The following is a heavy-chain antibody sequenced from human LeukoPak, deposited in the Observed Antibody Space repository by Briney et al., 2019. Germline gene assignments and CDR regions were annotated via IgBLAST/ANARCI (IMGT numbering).Heavy chain of an antibody. CDR2: ISGGGGST. D-gene: IGHD3-3*01. CDR3: ARDSPDYDFWSGYYPDY. V-gene: IGHV3-23*01. Sequence: PGGSLRLSCAASGFTFSSYSMNWVRQAPGKGLEWVATISGGGGSTYYADSVKGRFTISRDNSKNTLYLQMNSLRAEDTAVYYCARDSPDYDFWSGYYPDYWGQGTLVTVSS. J-gene: IGHJ4*02. CDR1: GFTFSSYS.